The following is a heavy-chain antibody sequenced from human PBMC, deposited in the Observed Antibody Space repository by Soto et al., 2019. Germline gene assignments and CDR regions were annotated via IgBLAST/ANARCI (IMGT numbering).Heavy chain of an antibody. CDR2: ISHSGST. CDR3: ARGLQRRFGGYKGLGYHGMDV. V-gene: IGHV4-34*01. CDR1: GGSFSDYF. D-gene: IGHD5-12*01. J-gene: IGHJ6*02. Sequence: QVQLQQWGAGLLNPSETLSLTCAVYGGSFSDYFWSWIRQPPSKGLEWIGEISHSGSTSYNPSLKGRVTISVDTSKKQFFLNLSSVTAADTAVYYCARGLQRRFGGYKGLGYHGMDVWGQGTTVTVSS.